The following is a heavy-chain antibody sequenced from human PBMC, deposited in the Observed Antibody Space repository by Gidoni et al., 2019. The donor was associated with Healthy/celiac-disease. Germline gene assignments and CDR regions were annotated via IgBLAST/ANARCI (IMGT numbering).Heavy chain of an antibody. CDR3: ARNWLFSSLDY. Sequence: EVQLVESGGGLVQPGGSLRLSCAASGFTFSSYSMNWVCQAPGKGLEWVSYISSSSSTIYYADSVKGRFTISRDNAKNSLYLQMNSLRAEDTAVYYCARNWLFSSLDYWGQGTLVTVSS. CDR1: GFTFSSYS. CDR2: ISSSSSTI. D-gene: IGHD3-9*01. J-gene: IGHJ4*02. V-gene: IGHV3-48*04.